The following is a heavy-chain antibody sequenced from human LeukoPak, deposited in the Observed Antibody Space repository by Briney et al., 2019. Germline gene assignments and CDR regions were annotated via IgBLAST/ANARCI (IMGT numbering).Heavy chain of an antibody. CDR1: GFTVSGDH. CDR3: AKVTYYYDSSGYPDAFDI. Sequence: QPGGSLRLSCAASGFTVSGDHMTWVRQAPGKGLEWVSLIYSGGYTSYADSVKGRFTISRDNSKNTLYLEMNNLRADDTAVYYCAKVTYYYDSSGYPDAFDIWGQGTMVTVSS. V-gene: IGHV3-66*01. CDR2: IYSGGYT. J-gene: IGHJ3*02. D-gene: IGHD3-22*01.